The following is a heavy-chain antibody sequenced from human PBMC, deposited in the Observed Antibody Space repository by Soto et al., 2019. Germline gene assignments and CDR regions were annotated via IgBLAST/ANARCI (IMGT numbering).Heavy chain of an antibody. J-gene: IGHJ4*02. CDR2: IYWNDEK. D-gene: IGHD3-10*01. CDR3: ALQTINPDMVGALIDY. CDR1: GYSLSTRGVG. Sequence: QITLKESGPALVKPTQTLTLTCTFSGYSLSTRGVGVAWIRQPPGKALECLALIYWNDEKRYSPSLKSRLTITNDTSKSQVVLTMTNMDPVATATYYCALQTINPDMVGALIDYWGQGTLVTVYS. V-gene: IGHV2-5*01.